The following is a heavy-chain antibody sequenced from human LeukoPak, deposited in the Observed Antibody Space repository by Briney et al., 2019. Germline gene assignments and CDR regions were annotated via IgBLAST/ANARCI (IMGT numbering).Heavy chain of an antibody. CDR3: AKDDGVVVVAATPPYYGMDV. Sequence: GRSLRLSCAASGFTFSSYAMHWVRQAPGKGLEWVSAISGSGGSTYYADSVKGRFTISRDNSKNTLYLQMNSLRAEDTAVYYCAKDDGVVVVAATPPYYGMDVWGQGTTVTVSS. V-gene: IGHV3-23*01. CDR1: GFTFSSYA. D-gene: IGHD2-15*01. J-gene: IGHJ6*02. CDR2: ISGSGGST.